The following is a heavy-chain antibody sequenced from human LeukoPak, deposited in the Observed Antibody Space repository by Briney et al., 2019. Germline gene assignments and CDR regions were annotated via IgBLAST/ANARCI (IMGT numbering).Heavy chain of an antibody. Sequence: SETLSLTCAVYGGSFSGYYWSWIRQPPGKGLEWIGEINHSGSTNYNPSLKSRVTISVDTSKNQFSLKLSSVTAADTAVYYCARGPQVVVVVAAADAFDIWGQGTMVTDSS. CDR2: INHSGST. V-gene: IGHV4-34*01. CDR1: GGSFSGYY. D-gene: IGHD2-15*01. CDR3: ARGPQVVVVVAAADAFDI. J-gene: IGHJ3*02.